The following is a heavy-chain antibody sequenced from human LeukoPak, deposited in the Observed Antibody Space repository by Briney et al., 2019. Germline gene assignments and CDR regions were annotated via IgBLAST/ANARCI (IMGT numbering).Heavy chain of an antibody. D-gene: IGHD2-8*01. J-gene: IGHJ4*02. CDR2: ISSSGSTI. CDR1: GFTFSDYY. Sequence: GGSLRLSCAASGFTFSDYYMSWIRQAPGKGLEWVSYISSSGSTIYYADSVKGRFTISRDNAKNSLYLQMNSLRAEDTAVYYCAGSLYCTNGICYTRWYFDYWGQGTLVTVSS. V-gene: IGHV3-11*01. CDR3: AGSLYCTNGICYTRWYFDY.